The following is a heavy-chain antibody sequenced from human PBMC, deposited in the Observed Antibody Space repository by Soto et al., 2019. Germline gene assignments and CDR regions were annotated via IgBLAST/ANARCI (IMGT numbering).Heavy chain of an antibody. CDR1: GGSISSYY. V-gene: IGHV4-59*01. Sequence: SETLSLTCTVSGGSISSYYWSWIRQPPGKGLEWIGYIYYSGSTNYNPSLKSRVTISVDTSKNQFSLKLSSVTAADTAVYYCARARNPNDYGDYALYFDYWGQGTLVTVSS. CDR3: ARARNPNDYGDYALYFDY. J-gene: IGHJ4*02. D-gene: IGHD4-17*01. CDR2: IYYSGST.